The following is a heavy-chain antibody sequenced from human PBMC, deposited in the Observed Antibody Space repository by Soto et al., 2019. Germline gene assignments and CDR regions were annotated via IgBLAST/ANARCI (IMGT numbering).Heavy chain of an antibody. CDR3: ARGYCSGGSCYNFYYYYYYMDV. CDR1: GYTFTSYD. V-gene: IGHV1-8*01. J-gene: IGHJ6*03. CDR2: MNPNSGNT. D-gene: IGHD2-15*01. Sequence: QVQLVQSGAEVKKPGASVKVSCKASGYTFTSYDINWVRQATGQGLEWMGWMNPNSGNTGYAQKFQGRVTMTRNTSISTADMELSSLRSEDTAVYYCARGYCSGGSCYNFYYYYYYMDVWGKGTTVTVSS.